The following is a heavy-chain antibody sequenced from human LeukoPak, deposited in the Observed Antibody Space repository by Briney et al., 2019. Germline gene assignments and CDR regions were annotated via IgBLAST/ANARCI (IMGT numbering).Heavy chain of an antibody. Sequence: GGSLRLSCAASGFTFSSYAMHWVRQAPGKGLEWVAVTSYDGSNKYYADSVKGRFTISRDNSKNTLYLQMNSLRAEDTAVYYCARDGIYCSGGSCYFGLGDYFDYWGQGTLVTVSS. CDR2: TSYDGSNK. V-gene: IGHV3-30*11. J-gene: IGHJ4*02. CDR1: GFTFSSYA. D-gene: IGHD2-15*01. CDR3: ARDGIYCSGGSCYFGLGDYFDY.